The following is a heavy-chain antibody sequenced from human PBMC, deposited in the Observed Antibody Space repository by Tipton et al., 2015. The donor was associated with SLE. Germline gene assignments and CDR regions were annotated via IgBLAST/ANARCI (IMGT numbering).Heavy chain of an antibody. D-gene: IGHD3-10*02. CDR1: DDSIRDYY. J-gene: IGHJ6*03. Sequence: TLSLTCSVSDDSIRDYYFSWIRQPAGKGLEWIGRIYTRGSTNYNPSLMNRVTVSVDTSKNQLSLKLTSVTAADTAVYYCTRGVRGYYDYSYMDVWGKGTTVTISS. CDR3: TRGVRGYYDYSYMDV. V-gene: IGHV4-4*07. CDR2: IYTRGST.